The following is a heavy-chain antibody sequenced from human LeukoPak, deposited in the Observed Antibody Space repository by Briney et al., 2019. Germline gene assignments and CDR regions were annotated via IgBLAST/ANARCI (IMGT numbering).Heavy chain of an antibody. J-gene: IGHJ4*02. D-gene: IGHD3-22*01. Sequence: PSETLSLTCAVYGGSFSGYYWSWIRQPSGKGLEWIGEINHSGSTNYNPSLKSRVTISVDTSKNQFSLKLSSVTAADTAVYYCARELPITMIVVVNYFDYWGQGTLVTVSS. CDR2: INHSGST. V-gene: IGHV4-34*01. CDR1: GGSFSGYY. CDR3: ARELPITMIVVVNYFDY.